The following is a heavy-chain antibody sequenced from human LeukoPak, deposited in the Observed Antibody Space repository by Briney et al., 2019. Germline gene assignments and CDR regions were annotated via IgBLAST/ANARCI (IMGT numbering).Heavy chain of an antibody. V-gene: IGHV3-15*01. D-gene: IGHD2-2*01. J-gene: IGHJ6*02. Sequence: GGSLRLSCAPSGCTFSNAWMSWVRPAPRKGLEWVGRIKSKTDGGTTDYAAPGKGRYTISRDDTKNTLYLQMNSLKTEDTAVYYCTRAQCSSASCSNYYYYYGMDVWGQGTTVTVSS. CDR3: TRAQCSSASCSNYYYYYGMDV. CDR1: GCTFSNAW. CDR2: IKSKTDGGTT.